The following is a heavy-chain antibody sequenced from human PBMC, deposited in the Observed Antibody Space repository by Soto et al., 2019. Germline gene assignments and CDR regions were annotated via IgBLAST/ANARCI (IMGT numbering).Heavy chain of an antibody. CDR2: INHSGST. CDR3: ARGNCTNGVNPRYYYYYGMDV. Sequence: SETLSLTCAVYGGSFSGYYWSWIRQPPGKGLEWIEEINHSGSTNYNPSLKSRVTISVDTSKNQFSLKLSSVTAADTAVYYCARGNCTNGVNPRYYYYYGMDVWGQGTTVTVSS. J-gene: IGHJ6*02. D-gene: IGHD2-8*01. V-gene: IGHV4-34*01. CDR1: GGSFSGYY.